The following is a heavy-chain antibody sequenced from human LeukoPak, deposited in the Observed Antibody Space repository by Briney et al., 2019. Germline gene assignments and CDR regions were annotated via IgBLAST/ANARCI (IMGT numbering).Heavy chain of an antibody. CDR2: INHSGST. CDR3: ARRGLYDYVWGSRSYYLDY. D-gene: IGHD3-16*01. Sequence: SETLSLTCAVYGVSFSGYYWSWIRQPPGKGLEWIGEINHSGSTNYNPSLKSRVTISVDTSKNQFSLKLSSVTAADTAVYYCARRGLYDYVWGSRSYYLDYWGQGTLVTVSS. CDR1: GVSFSGYY. J-gene: IGHJ4*02. V-gene: IGHV4-34*01.